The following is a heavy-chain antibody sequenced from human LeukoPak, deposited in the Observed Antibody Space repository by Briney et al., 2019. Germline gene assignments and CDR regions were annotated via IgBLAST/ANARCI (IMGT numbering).Heavy chain of an antibody. J-gene: IGHJ4*02. CDR2: TNTDASTT. CDR3: ARGMTYYYGSGKFGY. CDR1: GFTFSDYW. V-gene: IGHV3-74*01. D-gene: IGHD3-10*01. Sequence: PGGSLRLSCTASGFTFSDYWMHWVRQAPGKGLVWVSRTNTDASTTTYADSVKGRFTISRDNTKNTVYLQMDSLRAEDTAVYYCARGMTYYYGSGKFGYWGQGSLVTVSS.